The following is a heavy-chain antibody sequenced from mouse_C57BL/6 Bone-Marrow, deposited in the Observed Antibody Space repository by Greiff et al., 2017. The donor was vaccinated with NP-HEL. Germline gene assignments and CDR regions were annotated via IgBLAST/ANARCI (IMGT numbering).Heavy chain of an antibody. V-gene: IGHV1-20*01. CDR1: GYSFTGYF. Sequence: DVKLQESGPELVKPGDSVKISCKASGYSFTGYFMNWVMQSHGKSLEWIGRINPYNGDTFYNQKFKGKATLTVDKSSSTAHMELRSLTSEDSAVYYCARSSAIYDGYLSWFDYWGQGTTLTVSS. D-gene: IGHD2-3*01. CDR3: ARSSAIYDGYLSWFDY. CDR2: INPYNGDT. J-gene: IGHJ2*01.